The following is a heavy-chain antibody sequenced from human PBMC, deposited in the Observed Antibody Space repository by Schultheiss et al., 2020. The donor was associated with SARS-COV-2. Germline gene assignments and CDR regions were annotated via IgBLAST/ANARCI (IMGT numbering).Heavy chain of an antibody. Sequence: GGSLRLSCAASGFTFSSYGMHWVRQAPGKGLEWVAVIWYDGSNKYYADSVKGRFTISRDNSKNTLYLQMNSLRAEDTAVYYCAREERAIVVVVAATFDPWGQGTLVTVSS. CDR2: IWYDGSNK. J-gene: IGHJ5*02. V-gene: IGHV3-30*19. D-gene: IGHD2-15*01. CDR3: AREERAIVVVVAATFDP. CDR1: GFTFSSYG.